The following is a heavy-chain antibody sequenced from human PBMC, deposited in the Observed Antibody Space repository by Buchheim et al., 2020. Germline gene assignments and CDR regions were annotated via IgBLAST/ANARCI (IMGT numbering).Heavy chain of an antibody. CDR2: IYHSGST. CDR3: ARDSGYCSSTSCGMKY. V-gene: IGHV4-4*02. Sequence: QVQLQESGPGLVKPSGTLSLTCAVSGFSISSSNWWNWVRQPPGKGLEWIGQIYHSGSTNYSPSLKSRVTMSVDKSKNQFSLNLISVTAADTAVYYCARDSGYCSSTSCGMKYWGQGTL. D-gene: IGHD2-2*01. CDR1: GFSISSSNW. J-gene: IGHJ4*02.